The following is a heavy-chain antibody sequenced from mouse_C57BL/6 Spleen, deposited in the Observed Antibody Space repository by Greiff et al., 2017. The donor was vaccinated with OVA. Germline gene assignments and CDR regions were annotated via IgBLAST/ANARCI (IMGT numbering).Heavy chain of an antibody. Sequence: EVQRVESGGGLVQPGGSLSLSCAASGCTVTEEDRRGGGEQPGKAREGLGFIRNKANGYTTEYSASVKGRFTISRDNSQSILYLQMNALRAEDSATYYCARYGNYDYFDYWGQGTTLTVSS. D-gene: IGHD2-1*01. CDR1: GCTVTEED. CDR2: IRNKANGYTT. J-gene: IGHJ2*01. CDR3: ARYGNYDYFDY. V-gene: IGHV7-3*01.